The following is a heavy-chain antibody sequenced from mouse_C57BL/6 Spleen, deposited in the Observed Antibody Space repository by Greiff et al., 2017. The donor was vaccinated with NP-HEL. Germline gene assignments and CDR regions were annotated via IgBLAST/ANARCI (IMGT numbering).Heavy chain of an antibody. CDR3: ARHTEYFDV. J-gene: IGHJ1*03. Sequence: VQLVESGPGLVQPSQSLSITCTVSGFSLTSYGVHWVRQSPGKGLEWLGVIWSGGSTDYNAAFISRLSISKDNSKSQVFFKMNSLQADDTAIYYCARHTEYFDVWGTGTTVTVSS. CDR1: GFSLTSYG. CDR2: IWSGGST. V-gene: IGHV2-2*01. D-gene: IGHD3-1*01.